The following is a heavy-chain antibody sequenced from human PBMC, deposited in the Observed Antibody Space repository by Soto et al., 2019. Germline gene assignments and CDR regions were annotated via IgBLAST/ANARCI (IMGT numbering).Heavy chain of an antibody. CDR1: GGSIRSGGYF. J-gene: IGHJ6*02. D-gene: IGHD4-17*01. V-gene: IGHV4-31*03. CDR3: ARDHRLITPTKVTFFYGMEV. Sequence: SETLSLTCSVSGGSIRSGGYFCNWIRQHPWKGLEWIGYIHYGVDPYYNPSLKSRVTISLDTSKSQFSLKLSSVTAADTAVYYWARDHRLITPTKVTFFYGMEVSGEGSTVSFSS. CDR2: IHYGVDP.